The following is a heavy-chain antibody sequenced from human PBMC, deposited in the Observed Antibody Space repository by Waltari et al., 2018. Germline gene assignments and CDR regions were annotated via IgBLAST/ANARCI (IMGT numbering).Heavy chain of an antibody. CDR3: ARLGGGFWSGHFAYYMDV. CDR2: IYYSGST. J-gene: IGHJ6*03. Sequence: QVQLQESGPGLVKPSETLSLTCTVSGGSISSYYWSWIRQPPGKGLEWIGYIYYSGSTNYTPSLKSRVTISVDTSKNQFSRKLSSVTAADTAVYYCARLGGGFWSGHFAYYMDVWGKGTTVTISS. CDR1: GGSISSYY. D-gene: IGHD3-3*01. V-gene: IGHV4-59*08.